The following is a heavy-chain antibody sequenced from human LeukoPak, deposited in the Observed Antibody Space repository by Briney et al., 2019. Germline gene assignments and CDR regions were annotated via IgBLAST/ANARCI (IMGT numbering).Heavy chain of an antibody. CDR3: ARSLPGAIGAADL. D-gene: IGHD1-26*01. CDR1: GGSIISYY. Sequence: SETLSLTCTVSGGSIISYYWSWVRQPPGQGLEWIAFIHSSGSTGYSPSLKSRVTISVDTSKNHFSLKVTSLTPADTGVYYCARSLPGAIGAADLWGQGTLVTVSS. V-gene: IGHV4-59*01. J-gene: IGHJ4*02. CDR2: IHSSGST.